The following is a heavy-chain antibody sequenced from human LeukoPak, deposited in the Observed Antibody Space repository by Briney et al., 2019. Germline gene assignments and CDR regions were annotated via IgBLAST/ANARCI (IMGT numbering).Heavy chain of an antibody. CDR1: GFTFSSDW. Sequence: PGGSLRLSCASSGFTFSSDWMYWVRQAPGRGPVWVSGIKPDGTYTHYADSVKGRFTISRDNSKNTLYLQMNSLRAEDTAVYYCAKDSPQLERSAEYFQHWGQGTLVTVSS. J-gene: IGHJ1*01. CDR2: IKPDGTYT. CDR3: AKDSPQLERSAEYFQH. V-gene: IGHV3-74*01. D-gene: IGHD5-24*01.